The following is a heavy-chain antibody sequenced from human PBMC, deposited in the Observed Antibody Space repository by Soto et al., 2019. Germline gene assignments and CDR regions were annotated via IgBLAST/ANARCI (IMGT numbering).Heavy chain of an antibody. V-gene: IGHV1-69*13. D-gene: IGHD2-2*01. CDR1: GGTFNSYA. Sequence: WASVKVSCKASGGTFNSYAISWVRQAPGQGLEWMGGIIPIFGTANYAQKFQGRVTITADESTSTAYMELSSLRSEDTAVYYCARAVTPGHYYYYGMDVWGQGTTVTVSS. CDR3: ARAVTPGHYYYYGMDV. CDR2: IIPIFGTA. J-gene: IGHJ6*02.